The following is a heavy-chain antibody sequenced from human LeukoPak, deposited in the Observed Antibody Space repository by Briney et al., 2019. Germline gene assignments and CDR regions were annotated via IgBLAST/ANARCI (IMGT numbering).Heavy chain of an antibody. CDR2: INPNSGGT. CDR1: GYTFTGYY. CDR3: ARGNNWNDLKFDY. Sequence: GASVKVSCKASGYTFTGYYMHWVRQAPGQGLEWMGWINPNSGGTNYAQKFQGWVTMTRDTSISTAYMELSRLRSDDTAVYYSARGNNWNDLKFDYWGQGTLVTVSS. D-gene: IGHD1-1*01. J-gene: IGHJ4*02. V-gene: IGHV1-2*04.